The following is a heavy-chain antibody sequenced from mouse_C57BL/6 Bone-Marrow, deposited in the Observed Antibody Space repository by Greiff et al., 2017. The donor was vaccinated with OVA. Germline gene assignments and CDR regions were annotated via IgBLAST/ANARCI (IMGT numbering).Heavy chain of an antibody. Sequence: EVQLVESGGGLVQPKGSLKLSCAASGFSFNTYAMNWVRQAPGKGLEWVARIRSKSNNYATYYADSVKDRFTISRDDSESMLYLQMNNLKTEDTAMYYCVRLTVGGAMDYWGQGTSVTVSS. CDR1: GFSFNTYA. CDR3: VRLTVGGAMDY. CDR2: IRSKSNNYAT. D-gene: IGHD1-1*01. J-gene: IGHJ4*01. V-gene: IGHV10-1*01.